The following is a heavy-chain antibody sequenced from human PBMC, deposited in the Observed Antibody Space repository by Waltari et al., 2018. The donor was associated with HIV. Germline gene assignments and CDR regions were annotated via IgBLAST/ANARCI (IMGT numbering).Heavy chain of an antibody. CDR2: MYPGGDT. J-gene: IGHJ5*02. D-gene: IGHD3-9*01. CDR3: AKGVRYLGP. Sequence: VAESGGTLIQPGGSLILSCLADGLFVYTNYMTWVRQEPGKSLEWVAIMYPGGDTHYGESVKGRFSLSRDNFRNTVFLQLNNLIFDDTALYFCAKGVRYLGPWGHGTRVTVSS. V-gene: IGHV3-53*05. CDR1: GLFVYTNY.